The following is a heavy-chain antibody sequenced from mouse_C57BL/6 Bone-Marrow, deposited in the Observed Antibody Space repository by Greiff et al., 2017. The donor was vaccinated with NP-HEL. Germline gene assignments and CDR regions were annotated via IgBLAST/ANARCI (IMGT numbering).Heavy chain of an antibody. Sequence: VQLQQSGPELVKPGASVKISCKASGYTFTDYYMNWVKQSHGKSLEWIGDINPNNGGTSYNQKFKGKATLTVDKSSSTAYMELRSLTSEDSAVYYCGSYYYGSSRYFDYWGQGTTLTVSS. CDR1: GYTFTDYY. J-gene: IGHJ2*01. V-gene: IGHV1-26*01. CDR3: GSYYYGSSRYFDY. D-gene: IGHD1-1*01. CDR2: INPNNGGT.